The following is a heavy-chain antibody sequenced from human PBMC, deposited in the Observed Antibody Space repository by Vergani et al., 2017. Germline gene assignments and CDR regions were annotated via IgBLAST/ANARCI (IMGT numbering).Heavy chain of an antibody. D-gene: IGHD6-19*01. CDR1: GGSFSGYY. V-gene: IGHV4-34*01. J-gene: IGHJ4*02. CDR3: ARGRSTAVAGTAEHDY. CDR2: INHSGST. Sequence: QVQLQQWGAGLLKPSETLSLTCAVYGGSFSGYYWSWIRQPPGKGLEWIGEINHSGSTNYNPTLKSRVTISVDTSKNQFSLTLSSVIAADTAVYYCARGRSTAVAGTAEHDYWGQGTLVTVSS.